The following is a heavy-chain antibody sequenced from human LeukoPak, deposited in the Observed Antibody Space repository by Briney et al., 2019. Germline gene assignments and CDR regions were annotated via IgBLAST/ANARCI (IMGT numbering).Heavy chain of an antibody. V-gene: IGHV3-23*01. CDR1: GFTFSNYW. D-gene: IGHD2-15*01. CDR2: ISGSGGST. J-gene: IGHJ4*02. Sequence: PGGSLRLSCAASGFTFSNYWMSWVRQAPGKGLEWVSAISGSGGSTYYADSVKGRFTISRDNSKNTLYLQMNSLRAEDTAVYYCAKDLAVVVAATVDYWGQETLVTVSS. CDR3: AKDLAVVVAATVDY.